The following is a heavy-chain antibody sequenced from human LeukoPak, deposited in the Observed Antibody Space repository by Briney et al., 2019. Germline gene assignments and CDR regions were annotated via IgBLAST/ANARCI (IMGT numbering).Heavy chain of an antibody. V-gene: IGHV4-38-2*02. J-gene: IGHJ4*02. D-gene: IGHD6-19*01. CDR2: IYHGGYI. CDR1: GSSISNGYF. Sequence: SETLSLTCTVSGSSISNGYFWGWIRLPPGKGLEWIGNIYHGGYIYYNPSFKSRVTISVDTSKNQFSLTLSSVTAADTAIHYCASTLHSSGWCPCDYWGLGTLVTVSS. CDR3: ASTLHSSGWCPCDY.